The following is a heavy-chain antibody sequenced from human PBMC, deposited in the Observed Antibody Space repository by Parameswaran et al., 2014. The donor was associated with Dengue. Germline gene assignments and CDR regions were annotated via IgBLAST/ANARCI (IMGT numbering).Heavy chain of an antibody. Sequence: QAGGSLRLSCAASGFTFSSYSMNWVRQAPGKGLEWVSYISSSSSTIYYADSVKGRFTISRDNAKNSLYLQMNSLRAEDTAVYYCARDPLVLEWLLLGGDYYYYYGIDVWGQGTTVTVSS. V-gene: IGHV3-48*04. D-gene: IGHD3-3*01. CDR3: ARDPLVLEWLLLGGDYYYYYGIDV. CDR2: ISSSSSTI. CDR1: GFTFSSYS. J-gene: IGHJ6*02.